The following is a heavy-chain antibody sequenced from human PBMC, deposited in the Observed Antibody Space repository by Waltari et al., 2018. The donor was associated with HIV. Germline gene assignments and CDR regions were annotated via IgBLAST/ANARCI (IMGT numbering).Heavy chain of an antibody. CDR2: IRSVSYGWTW. CDR3: VRDSLPKCAAGSCDRK. J-gene: IGHJ1*01. V-gene: IGHV3-49*03. CDR1: GFNFEQYA. D-gene: IGHD6-13*01. Sequence: EVRLEESGGGVVPPGRSLRLTCVTSGFNFEQYALSWFRQSPREGAEWVGFIRSVSYGWTWDEGASTRGRVIISRDDSQSVVYLDVTSLKSEDTGVYYCVRDSLPKCAAGSCDRKWGQGT.